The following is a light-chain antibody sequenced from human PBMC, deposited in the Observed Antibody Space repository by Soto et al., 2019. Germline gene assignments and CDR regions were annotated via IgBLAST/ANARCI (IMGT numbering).Light chain of an antibody. J-gene: IGLJ2*01. V-gene: IGLV2-23*01. CDR2: EGT. CDR1: SRDVGNYNL. CDR3: CARADTSTLL. Sequence: QSALTQPASVSGSPGQSIIISCTGTSRDVGNYNLFSWYQQYTDKAPKLIIYEGTKRPSGVSDRFSGSWSGNTASLTISGLQAEDEADYYCCARADTSTLLFGGGTKVTVL.